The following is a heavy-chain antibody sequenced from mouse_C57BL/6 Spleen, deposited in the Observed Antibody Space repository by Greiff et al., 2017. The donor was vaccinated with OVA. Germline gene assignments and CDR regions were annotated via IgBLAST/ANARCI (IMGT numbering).Heavy chain of an antibody. CDR2: INPGSGGT. V-gene: IGHV1-54*01. CDR3: ARSPDGHYAMDY. J-gene: IGHJ4*01. Sequence: QVQLQQSGAELVRPGTSVKVSCKASGYAFTNYLIEWVKQRPGQGLEWIGVINPGSGGTNYNEKFKGKATLTADKPSSTAYMQLSSLTSEDSAVYFCARSPDGHYAMDYWGQGTSVTVSS. CDR1: GYAFTNYL.